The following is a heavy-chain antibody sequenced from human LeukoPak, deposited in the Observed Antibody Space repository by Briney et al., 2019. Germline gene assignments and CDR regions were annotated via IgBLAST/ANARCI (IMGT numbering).Heavy chain of an antibody. D-gene: IGHD3-10*01. J-gene: IGHJ3*01. Sequence: PSETLSLTCAVYGGSFSGYYWSWIRQPPGKGLEWIGEINHSGSTKYSPALKSRVTISVDTFKNQFSLRLSSVTAADTAVYYCARQGDGSVIGDYWGQGTMVTVSS. V-gene: IGHV4-34*01. CDR1: GGSFSGYY. CDR3: ARQGDGSVIGDY. CDR2: INHSGST.